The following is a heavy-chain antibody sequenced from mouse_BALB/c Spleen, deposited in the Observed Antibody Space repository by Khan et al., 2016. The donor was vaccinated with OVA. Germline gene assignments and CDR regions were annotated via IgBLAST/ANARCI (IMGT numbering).Heavy chain of an antibody. CDR3: ARGNYYWYALDY. CDR1: GYSITSNYA. D-gene: IGHD1-1*01. CDR2: ISYSGST. V-gene: IGHV3-2*02. J-gene: IGHJ4*01. Sequence: EVQLQESGPGLVKPSQSLSLTCTVNGYSITSNYAWNWIRQFPGNKLEWMGYISYSGSTNYNPSLKSRLSITRDTSKNQFFLQLHSVTTDDSATYYCARGNYYWYALDYWGQGTSVTVSS.